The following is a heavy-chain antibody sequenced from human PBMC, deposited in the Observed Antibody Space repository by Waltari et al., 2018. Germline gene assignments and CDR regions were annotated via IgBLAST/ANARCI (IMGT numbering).Heavy chain of an antibody. J-gene: IGHJ4*02. V-gene: IGHV3-7*01. Sequence: AASGFIFKNYWVGWVRQAPGKGLEWVANINQAGSEKQYVDSVKGRFTISRDNAKNLLYLEMSSLRAEDTAVYYCAREMYRAYGPFDYWGQGVLVTVSS. D-gene: IGHD4-17*01. CDR1: GFIFKNYW. CDR3: AREMYRAYGPFDY. CDR2: INQAGSEK.